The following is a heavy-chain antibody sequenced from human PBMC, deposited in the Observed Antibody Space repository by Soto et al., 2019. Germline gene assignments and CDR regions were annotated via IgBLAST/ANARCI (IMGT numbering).Heavy chain of an antibody. CDR1: GFTFSSNW. V-gene: IGHV3-74*01. J-gene: IGHJ4*02. CDR3: ASGGVAGSGTYYNDY. CDR2: INNDGSST. Sequence: EVQLVESGGGLVQPGGSLRLSCAASGFTFSSNWMHWVRQAPGKGLVWVSRINNDGSSTSYADSVKGRLTISRDNAKNTLYLQVNSLRDEDTAVYYFASGGVAGSGTYYNDYWGRGTLVTVSS. D-gene: IGHD3-10*01.